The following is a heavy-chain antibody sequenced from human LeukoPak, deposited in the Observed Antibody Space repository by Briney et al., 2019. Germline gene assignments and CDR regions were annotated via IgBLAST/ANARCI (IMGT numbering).Heavy chain of an antibody. V-gene: IGHV3-30*18. J-gene: IGHJ3*02. D-gene: IGHD1-20*01. CDR2: ISYEGRNI. CDR3: AKDRSMTGNNDAFDI. CDR1: GFTFGSYG. Sequence: PGGSLRLSCAASGFTFGSYGMHWVRQAPGKGLEWVTVISYEGRNIFYADSVTGRFTISRDNSKNTLYLQMNSLRDEDTAVYYCAKDRSMTGNNDAFDIWGQGTMVTVSS.